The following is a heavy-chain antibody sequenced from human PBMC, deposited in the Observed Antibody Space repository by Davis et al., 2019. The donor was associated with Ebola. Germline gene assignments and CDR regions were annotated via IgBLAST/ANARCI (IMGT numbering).Heavy chain of an antibody. CDR3: ARYGMGDYGDYYYFDY. D-gene: IGHD4-17*01. CDR1: GFTFSSYG. V-gene: IGHV3-23*01. J-gene: IGHJ4*02. CDR2: SGRTDKT. Sequence: GESLKISCAASGFTFSSYGMSWVRQAPGKGLEWVSASGRTDKTYYADSVKGRFTISRDKSKNTVYLQMNSLRAEDTAVYYCARYGMGDYGDYYYFDYWGQGTLVTVSS.